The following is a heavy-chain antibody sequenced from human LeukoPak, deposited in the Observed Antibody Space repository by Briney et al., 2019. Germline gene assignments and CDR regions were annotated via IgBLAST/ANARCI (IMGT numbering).Heavy chain of an antibody. CDR2: IYYSGST. J-gene: IGHJ4*02. V-gene: IGHV4-30-4*08. Sequence: SETLSLTCTVSGGSISSGDYYWSWIRQPPGKGLEWIGYIYYSGSTYYSPSLKSRVTISVDTSKNQFSLKLSSVTAADTAVYYCARDRPYVAAGGAYFDYWGQGTLVTVSS. CDR1: GGSISSGDYY. D-gene: IGHD6-13*01. CDR3: ARDRPYVAAGGAYFDY.